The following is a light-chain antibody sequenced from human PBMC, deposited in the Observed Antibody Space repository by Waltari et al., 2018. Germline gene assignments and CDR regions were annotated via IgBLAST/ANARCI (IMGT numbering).Light chain of an antibody. V-gene: IGLV2-23*02. J-gene: IGLJ3*02. CDR1: RSDVGSYNL. CDR3: CSYAGSSTWV. CDR2: EVT. Sequence: QSALTQPASVSGSPGQSITISCTGTRSDVGSYNLVSWYQQHPGKGPKLIINEVTKRPSGVSNRFSGSKSGNTASLTISGLQAEDEADYYCCSYAGSSTWVFGGGTKLTVL.